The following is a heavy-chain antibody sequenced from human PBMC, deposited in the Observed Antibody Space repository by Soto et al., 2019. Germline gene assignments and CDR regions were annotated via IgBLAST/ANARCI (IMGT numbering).Heavy chain of an antibody. D-gene: IGHD6-19*01. CDR2: IKQDGSEK. CDR1: GFTFSSYW. J-gene: IGHJ6*02. V-gene: IGHV3-7*03. Sequence: PGGSLRLSCAASGFTFSSYWMSWVRQAPGKGLEWVANIKQDGSEKYYVDSVKGRFTISRDNAKNSLYLQMNSLRAEDTAVYYWARDGHHPSRLVLDYYYYYGMDVWGQGTTVTVSS. CDR3: ARDGHHPSRLVLDYYYYYGMDV.